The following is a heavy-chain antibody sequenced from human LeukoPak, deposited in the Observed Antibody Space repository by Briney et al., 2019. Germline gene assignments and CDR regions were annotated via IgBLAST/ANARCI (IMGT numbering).Heavy chain of an antibody. D-gene: IGHD3-10*01. J-gene: IGHJ6*02. CDR2: ISSSSGSI. CDR1: GFTFSSYS. Sequence: GGSLRLSCAASGFTFSSYSMHWVRRAPGKGLEWVSYISSSSGSIYYADSVKGRFTISRDNAKNSLYLQMNSLRDEDTAAYYCARQGGSIEGYYYYGMDVWGQGTTVTVSS. CDR3: ARQGGSIEGYYYYGMDV. V-gene: IGHV3-48*02.